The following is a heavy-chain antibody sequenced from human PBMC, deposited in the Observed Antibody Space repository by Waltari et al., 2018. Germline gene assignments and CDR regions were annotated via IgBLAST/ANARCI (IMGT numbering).Heavy chain of an antibody. CDR2: VNPNSGTT. V-gene: IGHV1-8*02. CDR3: ARGRDVFANFDYNWFDP. Sequence: QVQLVQTGAEVLRPGAAVKVSCQASRYPFINYEINFVRQAAGQGLEWMGWVNPNSGTTAYAQKFQGRISLTWDTFTRTAYMELSNLRSDDTAVFYCARGRDVFANFDYNWFDPWGQGTLVTVSS. J-gene: IGHJ5*02. D-gene: IGHD3-3*01. CDR1: RYPFINYE.